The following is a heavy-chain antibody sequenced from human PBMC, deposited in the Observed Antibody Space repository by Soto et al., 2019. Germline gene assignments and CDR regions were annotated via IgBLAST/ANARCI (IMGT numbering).Heavy chain of an antibody. CDR3: AREFNAEQGYSNYVSWFDP. D-gene: IGHD4-4*01. Sequence: GSLRLSCAASGFTFSSYEMNWVRQAPGKGLEWVSYISSSGSTIYYADSMKGRFTISRDNAKNSLYLQMNSLRAEDTAVYYCAREFNAEQGYSNYVSWFDPWGQGTLVTVSS. V-gene: IGHV3-48*03. CDR1: GFTFSSYE. CDR2: ISSSGSTI. J-gene: IGHJ5*02.